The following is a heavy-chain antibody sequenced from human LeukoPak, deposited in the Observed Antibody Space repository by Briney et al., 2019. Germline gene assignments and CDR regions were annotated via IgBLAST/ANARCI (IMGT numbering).Heavy chain of an antibody. D-gene: IGHD2-2*02. CDR1: GVTFSSYG. J-gene: IGHJ1*01. Sequence: GGSLRLSCAASGVTFSSYGMHWVRQAPGKGLEWVSYISSSSSTIYYADSVKGRFTISRDNAQKSLFLQMNSLRADDTAVYYCARADFCNSTSCYTAEYFQHWGPGTLVTVSS. CDR3: ARADFCNSTSCYTAEYFQH. CDR2: ISSSSSTI. V-gene: IGHV3-48*01.